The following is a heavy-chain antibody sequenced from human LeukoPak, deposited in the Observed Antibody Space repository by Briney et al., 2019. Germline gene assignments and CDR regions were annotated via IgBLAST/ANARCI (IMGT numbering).Heavy chain of an antibody. V-gene: IGHV3-7*03. CDR3: ARDQSDYGDHGWFDP. J-gene: IGHJ5*02. Sequence: GGSLRLSCAASGFTFSSYWMSWVRQAPGKGLEWVANIKQDGSEKYYVDSVKGRFTISRDNAKNSLYLQMNSLRAVDTAVYYCARDQSDYGDHGWFDPWGQGTLVTVSS. CDR1: GFTFSSYW. D-gene: IGHD4-17*01. CDR2: IKQDGSEK.